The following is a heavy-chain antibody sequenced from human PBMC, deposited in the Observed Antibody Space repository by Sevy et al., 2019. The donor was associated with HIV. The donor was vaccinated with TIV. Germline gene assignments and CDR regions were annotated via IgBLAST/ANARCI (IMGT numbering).Heavy chain of an antibody. CDR1: GDSVSSNSAA. CDR3: ARSVVAAAGTGIYWYFDL. V-gene: IGHV6-1*01. J-gene: IGHJ2*01. Sequence: SQTLSLTCAISGDSVSSNSAAWNWIRQSPSRGLEWLGRTYYRSKWYNDYAVSVKSRITINPDTSKNQFSLQLNSVTPEDTAVYYCARSVVAAAGTGIYWYFDLWGRGTLVTFSS. CDR2: TYYRSKWYN. D-gene: IGHD6-13*01.